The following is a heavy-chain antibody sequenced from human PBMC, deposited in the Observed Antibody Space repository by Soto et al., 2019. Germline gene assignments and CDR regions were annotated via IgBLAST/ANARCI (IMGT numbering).Heavy chain of an antibody. D-gene: IGHD2-2*01. V-gene: IGHV4-31*03. CDR1: GDSISSGGYY. CDR3: AREVRLKPDV. CDR2: IYYSGST. J-gene: IGHJ6*02. Sequence: PSETLSLTCTVSGDSISSGGYYWSWIRQHPGKGLEWIGYIYYSGSTYYNPSLKSRVTISVDTSKNQFSLKLSSVAAADTAVYYCAREVRLKPDVWGQGTTVTVSS.